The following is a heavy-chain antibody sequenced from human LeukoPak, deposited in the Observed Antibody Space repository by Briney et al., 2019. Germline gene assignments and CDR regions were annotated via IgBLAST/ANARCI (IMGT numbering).Heavy chain of an antibody. CDR1: GYIFTNDD. CDR3: ARSVAGTSYFDY. D-gene: IGHD6-19*01. Sequence: ASVKVSCKASGYIFTNDDISWVRQAPGQGLEWMGWIGAYNGNTKYAQKFQGRVSVTTDTSTSTAYMELRSLRSDDTAVYYCARSVAGTSYFDYWGQGTLVIVSS. V-gene: IGHV1-18*01. J-gene: IGHJ4*02. CDR2: IGAYNGNT.